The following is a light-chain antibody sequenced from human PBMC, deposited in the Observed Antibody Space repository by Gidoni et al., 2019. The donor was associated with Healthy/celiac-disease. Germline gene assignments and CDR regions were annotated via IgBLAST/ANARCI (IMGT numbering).Light chain of an antibody. Sequence: SYVRTQPPSVSVAPGQPARITCEGNNIGSKSEHWYQQRPGQAPVLVVYDDSDRPSGIPERFSGSNSGNTATLTISRVEAGDEADYYCQVWDSSSDHVVFGGGTKLTVL. V-gene: IGLV3-21*02. CDR2: DDS. J-gene: IGLJ2*01. CDR1: NIGSKS. CDR3: QVWDSSSDHVV.